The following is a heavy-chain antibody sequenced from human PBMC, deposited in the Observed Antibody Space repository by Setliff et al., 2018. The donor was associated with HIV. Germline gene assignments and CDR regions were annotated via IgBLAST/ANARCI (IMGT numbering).Heavy chain of an antibody. D-gene: IGHD3-22*01. CDR3: AREERYYDGKGVLEY. V-gene: IGHV1-2*02. CDR2: INSNNGGT. CDR1: GYTFTAYY. Sequence: GASVKVSCKASGYTFTAYYIHWVRQAPGQGLEWMGWINSNNGGTKYAQNFQGRVTMTRDTSITTAYMELSRLISDDTAVYYCAREERYYDGKGVLEYWGQGTLVTVSS. J-gene: IGHJ4*02.